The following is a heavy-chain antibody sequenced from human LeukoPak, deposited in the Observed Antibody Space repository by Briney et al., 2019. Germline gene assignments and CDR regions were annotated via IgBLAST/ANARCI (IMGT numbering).Heavy chain of an antibody. J-gene: IGHJ4*02. D-gene: IGHD7-27*01. V-gene: IGHV4-39*01. CDR3: ARHANWGAFTS. CDR2: VYYSGST. CDR1: GGSITNNNYC. Sequence: SETLSLSCTVSGGSITNNNYCCDWIRQPPGKGLEWIGSVYYSGSTYYNPSLKSRVAISVDTSKNQFSLKLRSVTAADSAVYYCARHANWGAFTSGGQGTLVTASS.